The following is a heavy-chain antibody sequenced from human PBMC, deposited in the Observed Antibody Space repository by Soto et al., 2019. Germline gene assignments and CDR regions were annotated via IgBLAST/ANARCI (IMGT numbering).Heavy chain of an antibody. CDR2: TTTYNGNT. CDR3: ARDNGQWLVG. Sequence: QVQLVQSGAEVKKPGASVKVSCKTSGYGFTAYGITWVRQAPGQGFEWMGRTTTYNGNTKCAQKVQGRVTMSTDTSTSTAYMELRSLRFDDTAVYYCARDNGQWLVGWGQGTLVTVSS. D-gene: IGHD6-19*01. CDR1: GYGFTAYG. V-gene: IGHV1-18*01. J-gene: IGHJ4*02.